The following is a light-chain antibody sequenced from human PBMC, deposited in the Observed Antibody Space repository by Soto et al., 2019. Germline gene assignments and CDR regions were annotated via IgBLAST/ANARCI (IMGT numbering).Light chain of an antibody. CDR3: ASFAPSNTWV. CDR2: DVS. J-gene: IGLJ3*02. Sequence: QSVLTQPASVSGSPGQSITISCTGTDGDVGFYNYVSWYQRYPGKAPKLMIYDVSARPSGISNRFSGSKSGNTASLTISGLHTEDEADYYCASFAPSNTWVFGGGTKVTVL. V-gene: IGLV2-14*03. CDR1: DGDVGFYNY.